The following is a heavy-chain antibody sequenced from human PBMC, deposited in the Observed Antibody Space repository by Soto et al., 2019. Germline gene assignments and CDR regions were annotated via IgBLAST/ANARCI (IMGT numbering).Heavy chain of an antibody. J-gene: IGHJ5*02. D-gene: IGHD5-12*01. CDR1: GDSVSSNTAS. CDR3: AKGDNLGPITGYAFDP. V-gene: IGHV6-1*01. Sequence: PSQTLSLTCAISGDSVSSNTASWNWIRQSPSRGLEWLGRTYFRSKWYNDYAVSVKSRIIINPDTSNNQFSLQLNSVTPEDTAVYFCAKGDNLGPITGYAFDPWGQGIVVTVSS. CDR2: TYFRSKWYN.